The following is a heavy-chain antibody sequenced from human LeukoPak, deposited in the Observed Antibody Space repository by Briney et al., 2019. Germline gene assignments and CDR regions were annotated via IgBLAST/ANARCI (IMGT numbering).Heavy chain of an antibody. CDR1: GYTFTSYD. Sequence: ASVKVSCKASGYTFTSYDINWVRQATGQGLEWMGWINPNSSYTGYAQKFQGRVTITRDTSITTAYMELRSLRSEDTAVYYCARVDGSADYWGQGTLVTVSS. V-gene: IGHV1-8*03. CDR2: INPNSSYT. J-gene: IGHJ4*02. D-gene: IGHD5-24*01. CDR3: ARVDGSADY.